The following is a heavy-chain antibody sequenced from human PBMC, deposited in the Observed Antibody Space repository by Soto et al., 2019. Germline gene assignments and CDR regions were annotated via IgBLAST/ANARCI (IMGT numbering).Heavy chain of an antibody. V-gene: IGHV3-48*03. CDR1: GFTFSISE. J-gene: IGHJ4*02. Sequence: GGSLRLSCAASGFTFSISEMNWVRQTPGKGLEWVSFISNSGNTIYYADSVQGRFTISRDNAKNSLFLQMNSLRDEDTAVYYCARKGVAFDYWGQGALVTVSS. CDR2: ISNSGNTI. D-gene: IGHD3-3*01. CDR3: ARKGVAFDY.